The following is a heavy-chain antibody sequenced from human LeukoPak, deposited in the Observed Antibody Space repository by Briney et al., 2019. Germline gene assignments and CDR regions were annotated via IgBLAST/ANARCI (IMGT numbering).Heavy chain of an antibody. CDR2: IWYDGSNK. CDR1: GFTFSSYG. J-gene: IGHJ4*02. Sequence: GGSVRLSCAASGFTFSSYGMHWVRQAPGKGLEWVAVIWYDGSNKYYADSVKGRFTISRDNSKNTLYLQMNSLRAEDTAVYYCARRQKAIAAAGPFDYWGQRTLVTVSS. D-gene: IGHD6-13*01. CDR3: ARRQKAIAAAGPFDY. V-gene: IGHV3-33*01.